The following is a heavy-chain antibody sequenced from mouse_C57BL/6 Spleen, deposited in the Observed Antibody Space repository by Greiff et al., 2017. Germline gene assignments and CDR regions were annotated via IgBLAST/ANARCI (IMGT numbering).Heavy chain of an antibody. J-gene: IGHJ1*03. CDR3: ARRYGSSDWYFDV. CDR2: IDPSDSYT. V-gene: IGHV1-59*01. Sequence: VQLQQPGAELVRPGTSVKLSCKASGYTFTSSWMHWVKQRPGQGLEWIGVIDPSDSYTNYNQKFKGQATLTVDTSSSTAYMQLSSLTSEDSAVYYCARRYGSSDWYFDVWGTGTTVTVSS. CDR1: GYTFTSSW. D-gene: IGHD1-1*01.